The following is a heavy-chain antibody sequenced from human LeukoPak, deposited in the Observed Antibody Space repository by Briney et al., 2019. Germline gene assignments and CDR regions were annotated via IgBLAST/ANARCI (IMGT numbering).Heavy chain of an antibody. CDR1: GYTFTSYD. Sequence: ASVKVSCKASGYTFTSYDIHWVRQATGQGLEWMGWMNPNSGNTGYAQKFQGRVTMTRNTSISTAYMELSSLRSEDTAVYYCATYYDSSGYYLNWGQGTPVTVSS. V-gene: IGHV1-8*01. D-gene: IGHD3-22*01. J-gene: IGHJ4*02. CDR3: ATYYDSSGYYLN. CDR2: MNPNSGNT.